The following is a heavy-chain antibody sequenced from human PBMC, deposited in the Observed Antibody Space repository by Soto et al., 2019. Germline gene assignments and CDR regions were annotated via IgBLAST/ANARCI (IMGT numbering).Heavy chain of an antibody. D-gene: IGHD6-19*01. CDR1: GYTFTSYG. CDR2: ISAYNGNT. J-gene: IGHJ5*02. V-gene: IGHV1-18*01. CDR3: AIFLPGIAVAGTKDNCFDP. Sequence: ASVKVSCKASGYTFTSYGISWVRQAPGQGLEWMGWISAYNGNTNYAQKLQGRVTMTTDTSTSTAYMELRSLRSDDTAVYYCAIFLPGIAVAGTKDNCFDPWGQGTLVTVSS.